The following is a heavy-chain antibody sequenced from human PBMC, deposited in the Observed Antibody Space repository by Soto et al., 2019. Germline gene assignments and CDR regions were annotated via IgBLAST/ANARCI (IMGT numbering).Heavy chain of an antibody. Sequence: ASVKVSCKASGYTFTSYAMNWVRQAPGQGLEWMGWINTNTGNPAYAQGFTGRFVFSLDTSVSTAYLQICSLKAEDTAVYYCARGGYSSSLSGRYYYYGMDVWGQGTTVTVSS. V-gene: IGHV7-4-1*01. J-gene: IGHJ6*02. D-gene: IGHD6-13*01. CDR2: INTNTGNP. CDR1: GYTFTSYA. CDR3: ARGGYSSSLSGRYYYYGMDV.